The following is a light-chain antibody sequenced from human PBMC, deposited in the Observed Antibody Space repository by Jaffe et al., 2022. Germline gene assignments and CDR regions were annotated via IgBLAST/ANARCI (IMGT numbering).Light chain of an antibody. CDR3: SSYTTNSTVV. CDR2: DVS. Sequence: QSALTQPASVSGSPGQSITISCTGTSSDVGAYNYVSWYQQYPSKAPKLMIYDVSNRPSGVSNRFSGSKSGNTASLSISGLRAEDEADYYCSSYTTNSTVVFGGGTKLTVL. V-gene: IGLV2-14*03. CDR1: SSDVGAYNY. J-gene: IGLJ2*01.